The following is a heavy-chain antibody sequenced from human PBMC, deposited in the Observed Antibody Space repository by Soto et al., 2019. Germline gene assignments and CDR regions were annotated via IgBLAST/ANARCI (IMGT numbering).Heavy chain of an antibody. CDR1: GYTFTSYG. D-gene: IGHD2-2*02. V-gene: IGHV1-18*04. CDR2: ISAYNGNT. J-gene: IGHJ4*02. Sequence: ASVKVSCKASGYTFTSYGISWVRQAPGQGLEWMGWISAYNGNTNYAQKLQGRVTMTTDTSTSTAYMELRSLRSDDTAVYYCAKDLPPYQLLYPTPIWGQGTLVTVSS. CDR3: AKDLPPYQLLYPTPI.